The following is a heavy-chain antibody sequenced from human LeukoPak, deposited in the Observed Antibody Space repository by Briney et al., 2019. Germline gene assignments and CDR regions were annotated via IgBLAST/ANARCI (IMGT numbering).Heavy chain of an antibody. CDR2: IIPILGIA. D-gene: IGHD3-3*01. CDR1: GGTFSSYA. CDR3: ARDLEGVTIFGVVPFFDY. Sequence: GASVKVSCKASGGTFSSYAISWVRQAPGQGLERMGRIIPILGIANYAQKFQGRVTITADKSTSTAYMELSSLRSEDTAVYYCARDLEGVTIFGVVPFFDYWGQGTLVTVSS. V-gene: IGHV1-69*04. J-gene: IGHJ4*02.